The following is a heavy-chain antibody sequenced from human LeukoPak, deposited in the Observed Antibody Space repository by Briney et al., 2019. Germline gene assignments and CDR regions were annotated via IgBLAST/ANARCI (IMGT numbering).Heavy chain of an antibody. D-gene: IGHD3-22*01. CDR2: IYSGGST. V-gene: IGHV3-53*01. J-gene: IGHJ4*02. CDR3: ARDLTYYDSSGYFGY. Sequence: PGGSLRLSCAASGFTLSSNYMSWVRQAPGKGLEWVSVIYSGGSTYYADSVKGRFTISRDNSKNTLYLQMNSLRAEDTAVYYCARDLTYYDSSGYFGYWGQGTLVTVSS. CDR1: GFTLSSNY.